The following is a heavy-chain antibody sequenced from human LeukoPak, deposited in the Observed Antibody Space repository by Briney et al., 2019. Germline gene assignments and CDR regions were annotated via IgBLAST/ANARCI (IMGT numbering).Heavy chain of an antibody. CDR1: GLTFSSYA. J-gene: IGHJ4*02. D-gene: IGHD3-3*01. CDR3: AKGGFLEWLLYFDY. Sequence: SGGSLRLSCAASGLTFSSYAMSWVRQAPGKGLEWVSAISGSGGSTYYADSVKGRFTISRDNSKNTLYLQMNSLRAEDTAVYYCAKGGFLEWLLYFDYWGQGTLVTVSS. V-gene: IGHV3-23*01. CDR2: ISGSGGST.